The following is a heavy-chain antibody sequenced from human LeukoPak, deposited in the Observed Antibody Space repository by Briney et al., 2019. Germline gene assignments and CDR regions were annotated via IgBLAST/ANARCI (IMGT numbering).Heavy chain of an antibody. D-gene: IGHD3-10*01. J-gene: IGHJ6*04. CDR1: GYTFTGYY. CDR2: INPNSGGT. V-gene: IGHV1-2*04. CDR3: ARGGITMVRGVTGYYYGMDV. Sequence: ASVKVSCKASGYTFTGYYMHWVRQAPGQGLEWMGWINPNSGGTNYAQKFQGWVTMTRDTSISTAYMELSRLRSDDTAVYYCARGGITMVRGVTGYYYGMDVWGKGTTVTVSS.